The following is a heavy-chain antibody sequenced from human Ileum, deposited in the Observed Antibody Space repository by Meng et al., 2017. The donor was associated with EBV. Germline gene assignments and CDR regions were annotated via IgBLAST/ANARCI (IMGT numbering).Heavy chain of an antibody. CDR3: ARGRRNEPLFDY. D-gene: IGHD1-14*01. CDR2: LIAVFDKT. J-gene: IGHJ4*02. CDR1: GGSFSTHT. Sequence: VQVVQPGAGVKQPGSSVKVACKTSGGSFSTHTFSWVRQAPGQGLEWTGGLIAVFDKTKAAPRFQDRVTFTADESTSTAYMELSSLTFDDTAVYFCARGRRNEPLFDYWGQGTLVTVSS. V-gene: IGHV1-69*13.